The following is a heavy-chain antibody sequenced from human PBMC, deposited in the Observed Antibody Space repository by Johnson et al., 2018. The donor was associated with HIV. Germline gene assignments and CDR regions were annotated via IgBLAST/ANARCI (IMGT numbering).Heavy chain of an antibody. CDR1: GFTFSSYA. D-gene: IGHD3-10*01. CDR3: ARVLWFGELFSRAFDI. CDR2: ISYDGSNK. J-gene: IGHJ3*02. Sequence: QVQLVQSGGGVVQPGSSLRLSCAASGFTFSSYAMHWVRQATGKGLEWVAVISYDGSNKYYADSVKGRFTISRDNSKNTLYLQMNSLRAEDTAVSYCARVLWFGELFSRAFDIWGQGTMVTVSS. V-gene: IGHV3-30-3*01.